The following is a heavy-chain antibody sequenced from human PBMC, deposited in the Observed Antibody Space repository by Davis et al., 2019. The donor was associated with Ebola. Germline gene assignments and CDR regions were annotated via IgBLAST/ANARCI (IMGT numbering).Heavy chain of an antibody. D-gene: IGHD1-26*01. J-gene: IGHJ6*02. CDR1: GDTVFGKSGA. Sequence: HSQTLSLTCAISGDTVFGKSGAWNWIRQSPSRGLEWLGRTYYTSKWFNDYAVFLQGRITINPDTSKNQLSLQSNSVTPEDTAVYYCVRGWGRTGLGVWGQGTTVTVSS. V-gene: IGHV6-1*01. CDR3: VRGWGRTGLGV. CDR2: TYYTSKWFN.